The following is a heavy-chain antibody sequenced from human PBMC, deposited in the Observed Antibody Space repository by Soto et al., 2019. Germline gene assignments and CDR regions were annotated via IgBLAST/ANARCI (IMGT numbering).Heavy chain of an antibody. CDR2: IRSKANSYAT. CDR3: TTRDYGPKSYYYYYGMDV. V-gene: IGHV3-73*01. J-gene: IGHJ6*02. D-gene: IGHD4-17*01. CDR1: GFTFSSSA. Sequence: GGSMRLSCGACGFTFSSSAMHWVRQASGKGLEWVGRIRSKANSYATAYAASVKGRFTISRDDSKNTAYLQMNSLKTEDTAVYYCTTRDYGPKSYYYYYGMDVWGQGTTVTVSS.